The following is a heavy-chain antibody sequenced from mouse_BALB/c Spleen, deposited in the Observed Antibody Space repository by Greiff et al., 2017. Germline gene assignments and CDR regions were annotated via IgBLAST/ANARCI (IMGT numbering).Heavy chain of an antibody. D-gene: IGHD2-2*01. V-gene: IGHV1-5*01. CDR1: VYSFTSYW. CDR2: IYPGNSDT. Sequence: EVQLQQSGTVLARPGASVKMSCKASVYSFTSYWMHWVKQRPGQGLEWIGAIYPGNSDTSYNQKFKGKAKLTAVTSASTAYMELSSLTNEDSAVYYCTPVYYGYPYYAMDYWGQGTSVTVSS. J-gene: IGHJ4*01. CDR3: TPVYYGYPYYAMDY.